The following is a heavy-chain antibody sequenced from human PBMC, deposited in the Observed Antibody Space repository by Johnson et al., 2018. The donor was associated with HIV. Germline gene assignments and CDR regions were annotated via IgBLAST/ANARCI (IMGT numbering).Heavy chain of an antibody. Sequence: VQLVESGGGLVKPGGSLRLSCAVSGFTVRNNYMSWVRQAPGKGLAWVSLIYSGGLTYYADSVMGRFTISRDNFKNTLYLQMNSLRAEDTGVYYCVKDRGSPGIPAAFEIWGQGTRVTVSS. V-gene: IGHV3-66*01. CDR1: GFTVRNNY. D-gene: IGHD1-26*01. J-gene: IGHJ3*02. CDR2: IYSGGLT. CDR3: VKDRGSPGIPAAFEI.